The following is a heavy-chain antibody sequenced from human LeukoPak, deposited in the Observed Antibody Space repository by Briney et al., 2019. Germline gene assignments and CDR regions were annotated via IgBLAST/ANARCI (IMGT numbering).Heavy chain of an antibody. CDR1: GFTFSSYT. V-gene: IGHV3-30-3*01. CDR3: AKEYFGGNCYQDYFDY. D-gene: IGHD2-21*02. Sequence: QPGRSLRRSCAASGFTFSSYTIHWVRQAPGKGLEWVTIISYDGSNKYYADSVKGRLTISRDNSKNTLYLQMNSLRAEETAVYYSAKEYFGGNCYQDYFDYWGQGTLVTVSS. J-gene: IGHJ4*02. CDR2: ISYDGSNK.